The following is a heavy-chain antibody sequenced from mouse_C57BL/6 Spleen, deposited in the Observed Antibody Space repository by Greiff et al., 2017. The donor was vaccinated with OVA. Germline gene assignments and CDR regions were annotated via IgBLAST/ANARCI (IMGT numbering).Heavy chain of an antibody. CDR3: ARTGAVVADFDY. Sequence: VQLQQSGAELARPGASVKLSCKASGYTFTSYGISWVKQRTGQGLEWIGGIYPRSGDTYYNEKFKGKATLTADKSSSTAYMELRSLTSEDSAVYFCARTGAVVADFDYWGQGTTLTVSS. CDR2: IYPRSGDT. CDR1: GYTFTSYG. J-gene: IGHJ2*01. D-gene: IGHD1-1*01. V-gene: IGHV1-81*01.